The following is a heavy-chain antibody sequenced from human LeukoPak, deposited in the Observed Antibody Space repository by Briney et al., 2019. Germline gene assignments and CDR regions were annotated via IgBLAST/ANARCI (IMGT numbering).Heavy chain of an antibody. V-gene: IGHV4-4*02. CDR3: VREDSSGYPAAY. CDR2: IYHSGST. J-gene: IGHJ4*02. Sequence: SETLSLTCAVSGGSISSSNWWSWVRQPPGKGLEWIGEIYHSGSTNYNPSLKSRVTISVDKSKNQFSLKLSSVTAADTAVYYCVREDSSGYPAAYWGQGTLVTVSS. D-gene: IGHD3-22*01. CDR1: GGSISSSNW.